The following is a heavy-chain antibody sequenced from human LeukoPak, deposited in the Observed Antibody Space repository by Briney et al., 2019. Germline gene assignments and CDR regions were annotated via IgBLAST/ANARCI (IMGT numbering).Heavy chain of an antibody. D-gene: IGHD4-23*01. Sequence: PSETLSLTCTVSGGSISSGSYYWRWIRQPPGKGLEWIGYIYYSGTTNYNPTLKSRVTILVDTSKNQFSLKLSSVTAADTAVYYCARDRYGGNSGEFDYWGQGTLVTVSS. CDR2: IYYSGTT. CDR1: GGSISSGSYY. CDR3: ARDRYGGNSGEFDY. V-gene: IGHV4-61*01. J-gene: IGHJ4*02.